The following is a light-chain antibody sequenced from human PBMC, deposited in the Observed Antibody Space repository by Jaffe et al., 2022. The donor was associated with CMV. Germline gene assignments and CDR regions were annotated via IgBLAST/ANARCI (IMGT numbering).Light chain of an antibody. CDR2: GKN. CDR1: SLRSYY. CDR3: NSRDSSGNQG. Sequence: SSELTQDPAVSVALGQTVRITCQGDSLRSYYASWYQQKPGQAPVLVIYGKNNRPSGIPDRFSGSSSGNTASLTITGAQAEDEADYYCNSRDSSGNQGFGGGTQLTVL. J-gene: IGLJ7*01. V-gene: IGLV3-19*01.